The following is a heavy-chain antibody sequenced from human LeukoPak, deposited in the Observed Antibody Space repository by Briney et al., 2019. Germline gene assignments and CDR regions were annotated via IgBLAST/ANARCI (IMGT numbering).Heavy chain of an antibody. CDR3: ARIVATNQKRYYYYYYYMDV. CDR1: GGSFSGYY. V-gene: IGHV4-34*01. D-gene: IGHD5-12*01. J-gene: IGHJ6*03. CDR2: INHSGST. Sequence: SETLSRTCGVYGGSFSGYYCSWIRQPPGKGLEWVGEINHSGSTNYNPSLKSRVTISVDTSKNQFSLKLSSVTAADTAVYYCARIVATNQKRYYYYYYYMDVWGKGTTVTISS.